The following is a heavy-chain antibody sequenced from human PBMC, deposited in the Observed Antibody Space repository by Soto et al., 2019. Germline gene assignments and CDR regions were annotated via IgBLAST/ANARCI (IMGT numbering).Heavy chain of an antibody. Sequence: QVQLQESGPGLVKPSQTLSLTCTVSGGSISSGGYYWSWIRQHPGKGLEWIGYIYYSGSTYYNPSLQSRVTLTVDTSKNHLFRKLSCVTAADTAVYYCARDPLFGEAGFDYWGQGTLVPVSS. V-gene: IGHV4-31*03. CDR2: IYYSGST. CDR3: ARDPLFGEAGFDY. CDR1: GGSISSGGYY. D-gene: IGHD3-10*02. J-gene: IGHJ4*02.